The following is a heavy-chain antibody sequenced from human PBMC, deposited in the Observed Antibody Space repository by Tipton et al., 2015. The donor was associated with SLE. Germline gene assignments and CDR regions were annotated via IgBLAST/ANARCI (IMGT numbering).Heavy chain of an antibody. D-gene: IGHD5-24*01. CDR3: ARGDGYNFDY. J-gene: IGHJ4*02. CDR1: GGSISSGGYY. CDR2: IYTSGST. Sequence: TLSLTCTVSGGSISSGGYYWSWIRQPAGKGLEWIGYIYTSGSTNYNPSLKSRVTISVDTSKNQFSLKLSSVTAADTAVYCCARGDGYNFDYWGQGTLVTVSS. V-gene: IGHV4-61*09.